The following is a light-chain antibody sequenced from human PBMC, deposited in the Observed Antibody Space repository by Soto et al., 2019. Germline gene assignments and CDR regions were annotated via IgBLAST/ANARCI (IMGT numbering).Light chain of an antibody. V-gene: IGLV2-14*01. CDR1: SSDVGIYNY. CDR3: SSYTGSSTLV. Sequence: QSALTQPASVSGSPGQSITISCTGTSSDVGIYNYVSWYQQHPGKAPKLMIYEVSNRPSGVSNRFSGSKSGNTASLTISGLQAEDEAAYYCSSYTGSSTLVFGGGTKLTVL. CDR2: EVS. J-gene: IGLJ3*02.